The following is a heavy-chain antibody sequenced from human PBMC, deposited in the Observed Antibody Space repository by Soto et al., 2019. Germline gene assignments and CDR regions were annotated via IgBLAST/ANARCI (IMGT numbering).Heavy chain of an antibody. V-gene: IGHV4-34*01. Sequence: PSETLSLTCAVYGGSFSGYYWSWIRQPPGEGLEWIGEINHSGSTNYNPSLKSRVTMSVDTSKNQFSLKLSSVTAADTAVYYCARGVTMIVVVITKVDAFDIWGQGTMVTVS. CDR2: INHSGST. J-gene: IGHJ3*02. CDR3: ARGVTMIVVVITKVDAFDI. D-gene: IGHD3-22*01. CDR1: GGSFSGYY.